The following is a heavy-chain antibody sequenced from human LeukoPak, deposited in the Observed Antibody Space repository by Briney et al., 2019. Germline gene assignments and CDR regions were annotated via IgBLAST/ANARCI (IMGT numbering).Heavy chain of an antibody. J-gene: IGHJ4*02. D-gene: IGHD1-7*01. CDR1: GFTVSNNY. CDR3: ARDVNYDHTY. V-gene: IGHV3-66*01. Sequence: GSLRLSCAASGFTVSNNYMSWVRQAPGKGLEWVSVIYSGVTAHYADSVKGRFTISRDNSKNTLYLQMNNLRAEDTAVYYCARDVNYDHTYWGQGTLVGVSS. CDR2: IYSGVTA.